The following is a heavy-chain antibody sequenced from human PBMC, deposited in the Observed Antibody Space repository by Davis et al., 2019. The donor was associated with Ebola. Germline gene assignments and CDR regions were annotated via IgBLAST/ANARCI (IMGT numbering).Heavy chain of an antibody. CDR2: IYWDDDK. CDR3: AHRDYDFWSGYYSAWDWYFDL. CDR1: GFSLSTSGVG. Sequence: SGPTLVKPTQTLTLTCTFSGFSLSTSGVGVGWIRQPPGKALEWLALIYWDDDKRYSPSLKSRLTITKDTSKNQVVLTMTNMDPVDTATYYCAHRDYDFWSGYYSAWDWYFDLWGRGTLVTVSS. D-gene: IGHD3-3*01. V-gene: IGHV2-5*02. J-gene: IGHJ2*01.